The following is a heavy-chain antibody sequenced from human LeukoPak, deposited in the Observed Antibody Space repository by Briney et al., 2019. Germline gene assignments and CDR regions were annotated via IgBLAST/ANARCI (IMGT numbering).Heavy chain of an antibody. CDR3: VSGSTDSVYRAFDI. CDR1: GFTFSKFW. V-gene: IGHV3-7*01. Sequence: PGGSLRLSCVASGFTFSKFWMTWVRQAPGKGLEWVANIDQDGTEEYYVSSVRGRFTISRDNAENSLYLQMHSLRGEDTAIYYCVSGSTDSVYRAFDIWGQGTMVTVSS. CDR2: IDQDGTEE. D-gene: IGHD5/OR15-5a*01. J-gene: IGHJ3*02.